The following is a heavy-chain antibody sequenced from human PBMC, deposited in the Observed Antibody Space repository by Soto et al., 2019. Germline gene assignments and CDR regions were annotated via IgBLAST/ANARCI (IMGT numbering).Heavy chain of an antibody. V-gene: IGHV3-64D*06. J-gene: IGHJ4*02. CDR3: VKVPAAGLRDFWNYFDY. Sequence: PAGTLRVSCSASGSTFSNYAMHWIRQAPWDGLEYVSAISSNGGSTYYADSGKGRFTISRDNAKNTLYLHMNSLRAEDTAVYYCVKVPAAGLRDFWNYFDYWGQGTLVTVSS. CDR1: GSTFSNYA. CDR2: ISSNGGST. D-gene: IGHD3-3*01.